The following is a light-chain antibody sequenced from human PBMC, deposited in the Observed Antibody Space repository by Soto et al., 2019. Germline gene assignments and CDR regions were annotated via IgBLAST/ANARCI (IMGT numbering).Light chain of an antibody. CDR3: LQYHNYWT. J-gene: IGKJ1*01. CDR1: QSISSW. V-gene: IGKV1-5*03. CDR2: KAS. Sequence: DIQMTQSPSTLYASVGDRVTITYRASQSISSWLAWYQQKPGKAPKVLIYKASNLESGVPSRFSGSGSGTEFTLTISSLQPDDFATYYCLQYHNYWTSGQGTKVDIK.